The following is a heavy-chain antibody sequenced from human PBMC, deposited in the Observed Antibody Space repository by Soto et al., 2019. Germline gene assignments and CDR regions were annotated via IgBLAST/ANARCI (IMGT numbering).Heavy chain of an antibody. D-gene: IGHD5-12*01. CDR1: GFTFSSYS. CDR2: ISSSSRSM. Sequence: PGGSLRLSCGASGFTFSSYSMNWVRQAPGKGLEWVSYISSSSRSMYYADSVKGRFTISRDSAMSTLYLQMNSLRAEDTAVYYCARDRYGDYVVDYWGQGTLVTVSS. V-gene: IGHV3-48*01. J-gene: IGHJ4*02. CDR3: ARDRYGDYVVDY.